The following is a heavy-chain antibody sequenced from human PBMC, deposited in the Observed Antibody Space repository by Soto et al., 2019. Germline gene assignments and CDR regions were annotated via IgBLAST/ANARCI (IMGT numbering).Heavy chain of an antibody. CDR1: GFSLSTSGVG. CDR2: IYWDDDK. CDR3: AQTYGECGFDY. V-gene: IGHV2-5*02. D-gene: IGHD4-17*01. J-gene: IGHJ4*02. Sequence: QITLKESGPTLVKPTQTLTLTCTFSGFSLSTSGVGVGWIRQPPGKALEWLALIYWDDDKRYSPSLKSRLTITKHTSKNQVVLTMTNMHPVDTATYYCAQTYGECGFDYWRQGTLDTVSS.